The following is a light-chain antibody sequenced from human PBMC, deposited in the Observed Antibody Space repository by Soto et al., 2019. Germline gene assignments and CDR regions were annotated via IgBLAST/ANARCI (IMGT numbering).Light chain of an antibody. Sequence: EIVLTPSPGSLSLSQGERHTLCWRASQRFGSSNLAWYQQKPGQAPRLLIYSTSSRATGIPDRFSGSGSGTDFTLKISRVEAEDVGVYYCMQALQTPQTFGQGTRLEIK. J-gene: IGKJ5*01. CDR2: STS. V-gene: IGKV3-20*01. CDR3: MQALQTPQT. CDR1: QRFGSSN.